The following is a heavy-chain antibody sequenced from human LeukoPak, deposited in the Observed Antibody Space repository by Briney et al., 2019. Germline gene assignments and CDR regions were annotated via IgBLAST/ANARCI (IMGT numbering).Heavy chain of an antibody. D-gene: IGHD4/OR15-4a*01. J-gene: IGHJ3*01. Sequence: ASVKVSCKVSGYTLSELAMHWVRQTPGKGLEWMGGFDPEDGETIYAQKFQGRLTMTEDTSTDTASIELSSLRSEDTTVYYCATDRDYYAFDVWGQGTMVTVSP. V-gene: IGHV1-24*01. CDR1: GYTLSELA. CDR2: FDPEDGET. CDR3: ATDRDYYAFDV.